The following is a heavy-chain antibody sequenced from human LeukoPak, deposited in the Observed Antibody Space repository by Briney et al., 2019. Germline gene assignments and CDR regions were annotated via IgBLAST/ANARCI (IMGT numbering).Heavy chain of an antibody. Sequence: GGSLRLSCAASGFTVSSTYMSWVRQAPGKGLEWVSAISGSGGSTYYADSVKGRFTISRDNSKNTLYLQMNSLRAEDTAVYYCAKWTYIHTMTTPFDYWGQGTLVTVSS. CDR2: ISGSGGST. D-gene: IGHD4-17*01. V-gene: IGHV3-23*01. CDR1: GFTVSSTY. CDR3: AKWTYIHTMTTPFDY. J-gene: IGHJ4*02.